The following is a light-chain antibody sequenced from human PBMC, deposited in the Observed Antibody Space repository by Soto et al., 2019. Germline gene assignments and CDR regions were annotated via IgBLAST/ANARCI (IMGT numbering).Light chain of an antibody. CDR2: DVS. Sequence: DIQMIQSPSSLSASVGDRVTITCQASQDIKNYLNWYQQKPGKAPKLLIYDVSNLETGVPSRFSGSGSGTHFSLTISSLRPEDVATYDCQHYDHLPPLTFGGGTRVQI. CDR1: QDIKNY. J-gene: IGKJ4*01. CDR3: QHYDHLPPLT. V-gene: IGKV1-33*01.